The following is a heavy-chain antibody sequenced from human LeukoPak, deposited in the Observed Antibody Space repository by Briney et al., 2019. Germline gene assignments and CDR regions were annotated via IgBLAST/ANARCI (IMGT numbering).Heavy chain of an antibody. CDR2: INPNSGGT. CDR3: ARAKRITMVRGVMSWFDP. Sequence: ASVKVSCKASGYTFTGYYMHWVRQAPGQGLEWMGWINPNSGGTNYAQKFQGRVTMTGDTSISTAYMELSRLRSDDTAVYYCARAKRITMVRGVMSWFDPWGQGTLVTVSS. V-gene: IGHV1-2*02. D-gene: IGHD3-10*01. J-gene: IGHJ5*02. CDR1: GYTFTGYY.